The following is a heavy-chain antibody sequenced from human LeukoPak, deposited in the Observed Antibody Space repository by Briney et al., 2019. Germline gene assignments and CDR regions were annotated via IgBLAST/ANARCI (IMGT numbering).Heavy chain of an antibody. CDR1: GCTFTSYD. D-gene: IGHD6-19*01. CDR2: MNPNSGNT. CDR3: ARGSSGWYYYYYYMDV. Sequence: ASVKVSCKASGCTFTSYDINWVRQATGQGLEWMGWMNPNSGNTGYAQKFQGRVTITRNTSISTAYMELSSLRSEDTAVYYCARGSSGWYYYYYYMDVWGKGTTVTVSS. J-gene: IGHJ6*03. V-gene: IGHV1-8*03.